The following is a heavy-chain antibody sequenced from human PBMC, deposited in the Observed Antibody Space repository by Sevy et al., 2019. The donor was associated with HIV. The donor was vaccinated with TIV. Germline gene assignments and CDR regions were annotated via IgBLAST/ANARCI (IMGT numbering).Heavy chain of an antibody. CDR2: ISAYNGNT. CDR1: GYTFTSYG. J-gene: IGHJ3*02. D-gene: IGHD3-3*01. CDR3: ARGYYDFWSGYYRRDAFDI. V-gene: IGHV1-18*01. Sequence: ASVKFSCTASGYTFTSYGISWVRQAPGQGLEWMGWISAYNGNTNYAQKVQGRVTLTTDTSTSTAYMELRSLRSDDTVVYYCARGYYDFWSGYYRRDAFDIWGQGTMVTVSS.